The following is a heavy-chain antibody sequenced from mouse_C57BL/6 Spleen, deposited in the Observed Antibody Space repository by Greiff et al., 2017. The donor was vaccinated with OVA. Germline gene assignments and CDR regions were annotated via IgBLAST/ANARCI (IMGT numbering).Heavy chain of an antibody. J-gene: IGHJ4*01. D-gene: IGHD2-12*01. CDR1: GYTFTDYE. V-gene: IGHV1-15*01. Sequence: VKLVESGAELVRPGASVTLSCKASGYTFTDYEMHWVKQTPVHGLEWIGAIDPETGGTAYNQKFKGKAILTADKSSSTAYMELRSLTSEDSAVYYCTDGPYYSYYYAMDYWGQGTSVTVSS. CDR2: IDPETGGT. CDR3: TDGPYYSYYYAMDY.